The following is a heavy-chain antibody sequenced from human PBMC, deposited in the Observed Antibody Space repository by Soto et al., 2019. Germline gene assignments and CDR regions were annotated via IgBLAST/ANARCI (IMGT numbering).Heavy chain of an antibody. CDR1: GYSVTSYW. CDR2: IYPGDSDT. D-gene: IGHD1-1*01. V-gene: IGHV5-51*01. Sequence: GESVKISGEGSGYSVTSYWSGWVRQMPGKGLEWMGIIYPGDSDTRYSPSFQGQVTISADKSISTAYLQWSSLKASDTAMYYCARPRRRYSFYGMDVWGQGTTATVA. J-gene: IGHJ6*02. CDR3: ARPRRRYSFYGMDV.